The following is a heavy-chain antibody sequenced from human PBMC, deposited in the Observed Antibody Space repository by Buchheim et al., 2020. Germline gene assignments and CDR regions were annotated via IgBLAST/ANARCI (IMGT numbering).Heavy chain of an antibody. V-gene: IGHV4-59*01. CDR3: ARDRGWYGRGYYSSGMDV. Sequence: QVQLQESGPGLVKPSETLSLTCTVSGGSISSYYWSWIRQPPGKGLEWIGYLYYSGSTNYNPSLKSRVTISVDTSKNQLSLKLSSVTAADTAVYYCARDRGWYGRGYYSSGMDVWGQGTT. D-gene: IGHD6-19*01. CDR1: GGSISSYY. J-gene: IGHJ6*02. CDR2: LYYSGST.